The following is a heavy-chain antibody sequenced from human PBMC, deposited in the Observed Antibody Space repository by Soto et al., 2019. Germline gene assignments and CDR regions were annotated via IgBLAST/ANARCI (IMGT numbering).Heavy chain of an antibody. CDR1: GFTFSSYA. CDR2: ISYDGSNK. D-gene: IGHD2-15*01. J-gene: IGHJ6*02. V-gene: IGHV3-30-3*01. Sequence: QVQLVESGGGVVQPGRSLRLSCAASGFTFSSYAMHWVRQAPGKGLEWVAVISYDGSNKYYADSVKGRFTISRDNSKNTLNLQMSSLRAEDTAVYYCARVFAPSTGRGGKRGMDVWGHGPTVTVSS. CDR3: ARVFAPSTGRGGKRGMDV.